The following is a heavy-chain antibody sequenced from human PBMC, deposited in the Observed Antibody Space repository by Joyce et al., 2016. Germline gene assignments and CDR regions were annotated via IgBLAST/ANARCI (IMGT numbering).Heavy chain of an antibody. CDR3: ATGAIAAAGTLEAFDI. Sequence: QVQLQESGPGLVKPSQTLSLTCTVSGGSISNGAFSWTWNRQPPGKGLEWIGYIYQNGSTYYHPSLKSRLSLSLETPKNQFSLKLTSVTAADTAVYYCATGAIAAAGTLEAFDIWGQGTMVPVTS. CDR1: GGSISNGAFS. D-gene: IGHD6-13*01. J-gene: IGHJ3*02. V-gene: IGHV4-31*03. CDR2: IYQNGST.